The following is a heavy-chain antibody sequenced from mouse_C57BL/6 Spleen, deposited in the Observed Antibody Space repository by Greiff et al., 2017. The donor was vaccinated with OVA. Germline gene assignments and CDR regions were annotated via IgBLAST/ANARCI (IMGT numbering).Heavy chain of an antibody. V-gene: IGHV1-64*01. CDR1: GYTFTSYW. Sequence: QVHVKQPGAELVKPGASVKLSCKASGYTFTSYWMHWVKQRPGQGLEWIGMIHPNSGSTNYNEKFKSKATLTVDKSSSTAYMQLSSLTSEDSAVYYCARTTVVGDYWGQGTTLTVSS. D-gene: IGHD1-1*01. CDR3: ARTTVVGDY. J-gene: IGHJ2*01. CDR2: IHPNSGST.